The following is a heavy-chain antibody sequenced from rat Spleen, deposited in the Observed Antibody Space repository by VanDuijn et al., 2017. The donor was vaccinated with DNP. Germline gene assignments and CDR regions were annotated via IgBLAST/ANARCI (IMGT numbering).Heavy chain of an antibody. J-gene: IGHJ2*01. Sequence: EVQLVESGGGLVQPGRSLKFSCAASGFTISDYNMAWVRQAPKKGLEWVATISYEGSSTYYRDSVKGRFTVSRDNAKSTLYLQLDSLRSEDTATYYCARHDNNLFDYWGQGVMVTVSS. CDR1: GFTISDYN. D-gene: IGHD1-10*01. CDR2: ISYEGSST. CDR3: ARHDNNLFDY. V-gene: IGHV5-7*01.